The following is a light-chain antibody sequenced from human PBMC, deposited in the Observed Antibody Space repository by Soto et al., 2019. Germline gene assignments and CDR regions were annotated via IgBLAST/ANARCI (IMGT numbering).Light chain of an antibody. CDR3: SSFTRSSTWL. J-gene: IGLJ3*02. CDR1: SSDVGGYTF. Sequence: QSALTQPASVSGSPGQSITISCTGTSSDVGGYTFVSWYQQHPGKAPKLMIYEVSNRPSGVSNRFSGSKSGNTASLTISGLQAEDEADYYCSSFTRSSTWLFGGGTKVTVL. V-gene: IGLV2-14*01. CDR2: EVS.